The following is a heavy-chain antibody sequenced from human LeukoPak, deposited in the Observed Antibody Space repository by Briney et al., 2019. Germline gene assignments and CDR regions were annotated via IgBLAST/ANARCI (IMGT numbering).Heavy chain of an antibody. V-gene: IGHV4-39*01. J-gene: IGHJ4*02. CDR2: IYSSGNP. CDR1: GGSISSSGYY. CDR3: ARHPSERPLDY. D-gene: IGHD1-1*01. Sequence: SETVSLTCSVSGGSISSSGYYWGWIRQPPGKGLEWIGNIYSSGNPYYNPSLKSRVTIALDTSKNHFSLKLTSVTAADTAVYYCARHPSERPLDYWGQGTLVTVSS.